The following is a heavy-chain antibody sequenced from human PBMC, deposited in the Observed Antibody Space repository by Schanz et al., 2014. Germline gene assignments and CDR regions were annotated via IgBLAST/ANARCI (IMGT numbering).Heavy chain of an antibody. Sequence: EVQLVESGGGLVQPGGSLRLSCVASGFTFSNYWMTWVRQAPGMGLEWVSAISGRDGSTYYADSVRGRFTISRDNSKNTLYLQMTSLRAEDTAVYYCARNRGYYRVSGSYRELEYWGQGTLVTVSS. CDR3: ARNRGYYRVSGSYRELEY. CDR1: GFTFSNYW. J-gene: IGHJ4*02. V-gene: IGHV3-23*04. CDR2: ISGRDGST. D-gene: IGHD3-10*01.